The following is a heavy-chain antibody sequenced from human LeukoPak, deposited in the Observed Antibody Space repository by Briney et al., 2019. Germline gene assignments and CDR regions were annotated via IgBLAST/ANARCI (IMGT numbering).Heavy chain of an antibody. J-gene: IGHJ4*01. D-gene: IGHD3-10*01. CDR2: IYYSGST. Sequence: SQTLSLTCTVSVGSISIGDYYWSWGRQPPGKGLEWVEYIYYSGSTYYNPSLKSRVTISVDTSKTQFSMKLRSVTAADTAVHYCTRLYHGSASYPNFASWGHGTLVTVSS. CDR3: TRLYHGSASYPNFAS. CDR1: VGSISIGDYY. V-gene: IGHV4-30-4*01.